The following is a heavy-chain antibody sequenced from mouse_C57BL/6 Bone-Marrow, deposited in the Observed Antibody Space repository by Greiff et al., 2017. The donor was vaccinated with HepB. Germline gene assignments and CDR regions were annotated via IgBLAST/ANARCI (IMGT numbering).Heavy chain of an antibody. J-gene: IGHJ1*03. D-gene: IGHD1-1*01. CDR3: TGPYYYVSSYWYFDV. V-gene: IGHV6-3*01. Sequence: EVMLVESGGGLVQPGGSMKLSCVASGFTFSNYWMNWVRQSPEKGLEWVAQIRLKSDTYATHYAGSVQGRFTISRDDSKSSVYLQMNNLRAEDTGIYYCTGPYYYVSSYWYFDVWGTGTTVTVSS. CDR2: IRLKSDTYAT. CDR1: GFTFSNYW.